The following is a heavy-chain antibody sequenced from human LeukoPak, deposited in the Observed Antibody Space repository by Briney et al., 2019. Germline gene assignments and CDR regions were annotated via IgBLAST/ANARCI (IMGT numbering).Heavy chain of an antibody. CDR3: APSTEYFQH. D-gene: IGHD6-6*01. V-gene: IGHV3-21*01. Sequence: GGSLRLSCAASGFTFSSYAMSWVRQAPGKGLEWVSSISSSSSFIYYADSLKGRFTISRDNAKNSLYLQMNSLRAEDTAVYYCAPSTEYFQHWGQGTLVTVSS. CDR1: GFTFSSYA. J-gene: IGHJ1*01. CDR2: ISSSSSFI.